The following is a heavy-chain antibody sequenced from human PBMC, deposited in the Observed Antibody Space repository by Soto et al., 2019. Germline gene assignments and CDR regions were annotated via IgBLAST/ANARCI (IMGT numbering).Heavy chain of an antibody. V-gene: IGHV4-59*08. Sequence: PSETLSLTCTVSGGSISSYYWSWIRQPPGKGLEWIGYIYYSGSTNYNPSLKSRVTISVDTSKNQFSLKLSSATAADTAVYYCARQRVADFDYWGQGTLVTVSS. CDR2: IYYSGST. D-gene: IGHD5-12*01. J-gene: IGHJ4*02. CDR3: ARQRVADFDY. CDR1: GGSISSYY.